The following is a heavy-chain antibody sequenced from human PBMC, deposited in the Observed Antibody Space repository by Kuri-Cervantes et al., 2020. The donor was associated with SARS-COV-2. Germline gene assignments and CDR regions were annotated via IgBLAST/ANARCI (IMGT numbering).Heavy chain of an antibody. V-gene: IGHV4-39*07. CDR2: IYCSGST. Sequence: GSLRLSCAASGFTFSSYSMNWVRQPPGKGLEWIGSIYCSGSTYYNPSLKSRVTISVDTSKNQFSLKLSSVTAADTAVYYCARAKSIAAAGMHYFDYWGQGTLVTVSS. D-gene: IGHD6-13*01. CDR1: GFTFSSYS. CDR3: ARAKSIAAAGMHYFDY. J-gene: IGHJ4*02.